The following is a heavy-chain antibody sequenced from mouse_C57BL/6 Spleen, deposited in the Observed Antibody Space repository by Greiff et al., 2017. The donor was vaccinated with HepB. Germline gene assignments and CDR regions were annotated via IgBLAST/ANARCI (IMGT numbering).Heavy chain of an antibody. J-gene: IGHJ4*01. V-gene: IGHV1-82*01. CDR3: ARWVISYAMDY. D-gene: IGHD2-4*01. CDR2: IYPGDGDT. CDR1: GYAFSSSW. Sequence: QVQLQQSGPELVKPGASVKISCKASGYAFSSSWMNWVKQRPGKGLEWIGRIYPGDGDTNYNGKFKGKATLTADKSSSTAYMQLSSLTSEDSAVYFCARWVISYAMDYWGQGTSVTVSS.